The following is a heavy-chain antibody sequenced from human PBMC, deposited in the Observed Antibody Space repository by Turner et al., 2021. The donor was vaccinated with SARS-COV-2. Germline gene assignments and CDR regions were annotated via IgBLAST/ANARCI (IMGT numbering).Heavy chain of an antibody. CDR2: IYYSGST. CDR1: GGSISSSRYY. J-gene: IGHJ3*02. CDR3: ASPGGNSGWFFAYDI. D-gene: IGHD6-19*01. V-gene: IGHV4-39*01. Sequence: QLQLQESGPGLVKPSETLSLPCTVSGGSISSSRYYWGWIRQPPGKGLGWIGSIYYSGSTYYNPSLKSRVTISVDTSKNQFSLKLNSVTAADTAVYYCASPGGNSGWFFAYDIWGQGTMVTVSS.